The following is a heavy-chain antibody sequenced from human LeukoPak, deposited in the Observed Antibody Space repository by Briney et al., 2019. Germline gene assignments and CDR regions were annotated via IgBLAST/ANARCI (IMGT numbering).Heavy chain of an antibody. J-gene: IGHJ4*02. CDR2: IYYSGST. D-gene: IGHD3-16*02. V-gene: IGHV4-31*03. Sequence: SETLSLTCTVSGGSISSGGYYWSWIRQHPGKGLEWIGYIYYSGSTYYNPSLKSRVTISVDTSKNQFSLKLSSVTAADTAVYYCARHRDYVWGSYRSVPNYFDYWGQGTLVTVSS. CDR1: GGSISSGGYY. CDR3: ARHRDYVWGSYRSVPNYFDY.